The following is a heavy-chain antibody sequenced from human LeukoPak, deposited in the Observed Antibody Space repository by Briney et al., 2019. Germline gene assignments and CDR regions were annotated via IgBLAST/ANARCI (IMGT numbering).Heavy chain of an antibody. CDR2: INHSGST. CDR3: ARDPYCSGGSCYLGWFDP. J-gene: IGHJ5*02. Sequence: SETLSLTCVVYGGSFSGYYWSWIRQPPGKGLEWIGEINHSGSTNYNPSLKSRVTISVDTSKNQFSLKLRSVTAADTAVYYCARDPYCSGGSCYLGWFDPWGQGTLVTVSS. D-gene: IGHD2-15*01. CDR1: GGSFSGYY. V-gene: IGHV4-34*01.